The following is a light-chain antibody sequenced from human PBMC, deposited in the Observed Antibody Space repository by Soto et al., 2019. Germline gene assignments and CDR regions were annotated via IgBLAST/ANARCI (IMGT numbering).Light chain of an antibody. CDR1: QSVSTTY. CDR3: QQYNNWPRT. CDR2: GAS. J-gene: IGKJ1*01. V-gene: IGKV3-15*01. Sequence: EIVLTQSPATLSLSPGERATLSWRASQSVSTTYLAWYQQKPGQAPRLLIYGASTRATGIPARLSGSGYGTELTITISSLQYEDFEVYYCQQYNNWPRTFGHGTQVDIK.